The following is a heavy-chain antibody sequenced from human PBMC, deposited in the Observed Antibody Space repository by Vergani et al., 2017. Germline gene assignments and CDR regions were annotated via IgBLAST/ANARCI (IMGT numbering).Heavy chain of an antibody. CDR2: IYYSGST. J-gene: IGHJ4*02. V-gene: IGHV4-59*01. Sequence: QVQLQESGPGLVKPSETLSLTCTVSGGSISSYYWSWIRQPPGKGLEWIGYIYYSGSTNYNPSLKSRVTISVDTSKNQFSLKLSSVTAADTAEYYCARRGYSYGHTHFDYWGQGTLVTVSS. D-gene: IGHD5-18*01. CDR1: GGSISSYY. CDR3: ARRGYSYGHTHFDY.